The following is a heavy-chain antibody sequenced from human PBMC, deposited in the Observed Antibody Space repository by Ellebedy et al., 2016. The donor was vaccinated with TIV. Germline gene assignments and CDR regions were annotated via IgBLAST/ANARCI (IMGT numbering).Heavy chain of an antibody. J-gene: IGHJ4*02. Sequence: AASVKVSCKASGYTLSDYDVTWVRQASGQGLEWLGWFSPKNDNRTYYAPKFQGRVTMTRDTSINTAYMELRSLTSEDTAVYYCANNLPLTGDFDYWGQGTLVTVSS. CDR2: FSPKNDNR. CDR3: ANNLPLTGDFDY. D-gene: IGHD7-27*01. CDR1: GYTLSDYD. V-gene: IGHV1-8*02.